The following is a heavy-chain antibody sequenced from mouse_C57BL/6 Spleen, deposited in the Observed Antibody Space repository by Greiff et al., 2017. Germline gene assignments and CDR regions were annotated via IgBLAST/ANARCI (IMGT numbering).Heavy chain of an antibody. CDR1: GYAFSSSW. CDR2: IYPGDGDT. V-gene: IGHV1-82*01. Sequence: LQESGPELVKPGASVKISCKASGYAFSSSWMNWVKQRPGKGLEWIGRIYPGDGDTNYNGKFKGKATLTADKSSSTAYMQLSSLTSEDSAVFFCARDELRLRYFDVWGTADTETASS. J-gene: IGHJ1*03. D-gene: IGHD3-2*02. CDR3: ARDELRLRYFDV.